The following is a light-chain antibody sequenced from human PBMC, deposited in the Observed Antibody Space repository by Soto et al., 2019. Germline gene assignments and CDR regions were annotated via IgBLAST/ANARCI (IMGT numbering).Light chain of an antibody. CDR3: SSYTSSSKL. Sequence: QSALTQPASVSGSPGQSITISCTGTSSDVGGYNYVSWYQQYPGKAPKLIIYDVTNRPSGVSNRFSGSKSGNTASLTISGLQAEDEADYYCSSYTSSSKLFGGGTKVTVL. V-gene: IGLV2-14*01. CDR2: DVT. J-gene: IGLJ3*02. CDR1: SSDVGGYNY.